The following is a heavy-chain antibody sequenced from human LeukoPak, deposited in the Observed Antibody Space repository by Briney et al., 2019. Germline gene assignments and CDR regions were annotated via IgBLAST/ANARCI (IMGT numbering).Heavy chain of an antibody. Sequence: SETLSLTCTVSGYSISGGYYWGWIRQPPGKGLEWIGTIYHGGSTYYNPSLESRVTISLDTSKNHFSLNLTSVTAADTAMYYCARHFFIRDAFDIWGQGTMVTVSS. CDR3: ARHFFIRDAFDI. D-gene: IGHD3-3*02. V-gene: IGHV4-38-2*02. CDR1: GYSISGGYY. CDR2: IYHGGST. J-gene: IGHJ3*02.